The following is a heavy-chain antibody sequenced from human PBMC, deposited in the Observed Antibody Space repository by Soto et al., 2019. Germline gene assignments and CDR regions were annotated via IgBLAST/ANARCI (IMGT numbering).Heavy chain of an antibody. CDR3: AKDRCSSTSCYRYYFDX. CDR2: ISYYGSNK. V-gene: IGHV3-30*18. CDR1: GFTFSSYV. Sequence: LRLSCAASGFTFSSYVMHWFRQAPGKGLEWVAVISYYGSNKYYADSLKGRFTISRDNYKKTLYLQMNSLRAEDTSVYYCAKDRCSSTSCYRYYFDXWGQVTLVTVSX. J-gene: IGHJ4*02. D-gene: IGHD2-2*02.